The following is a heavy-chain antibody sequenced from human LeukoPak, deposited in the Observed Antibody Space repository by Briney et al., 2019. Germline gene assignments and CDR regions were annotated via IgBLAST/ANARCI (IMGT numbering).Heavy chain of an antibody. CDR1: GGTFSSYA. J-gene: IGHJ3*02. D-gene: IGHD3-22*01. CDR3: ARVVLGDYYDSSGSPPGGAFDI. Sequence: ASVKVSCKASGGTFSSYAIGWLRQAPGQGLEWMGGIIPIFGTANYAQKFQGRVTITADESTSTAYMELSSLRSEDTAVYYCARVVLGDYYDSSGSPPGGAFDIWGQGTMVTVSS. CDR2: IIPIFGTA. V-gene: IGHV1-69*13.